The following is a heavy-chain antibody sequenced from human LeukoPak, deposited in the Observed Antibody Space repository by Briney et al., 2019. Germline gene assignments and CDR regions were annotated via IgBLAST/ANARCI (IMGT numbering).Heavy chain of an antibody. CDR3: ARDVGRSYDLDY. Sequence: ASVKVSCKASGYTFTSYGISWVRQAPGQGLERMGWISAYNGNTDYAQSLQDRVTMTIDTSTSTVYMELRSLRSDDTAVYYCARDVGRSYDLDYWGQGTLVTVSS. J-gene: IGHJ4*02. V-gene: IGHV1-18*01. D-gene: IGHD3-16*01. CDR1: GYTFTSYG. CDR2: ISAYNGNT.